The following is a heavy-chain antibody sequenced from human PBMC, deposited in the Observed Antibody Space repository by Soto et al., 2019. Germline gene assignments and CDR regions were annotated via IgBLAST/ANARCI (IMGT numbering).Heavy chain of an antibody. Sequence: GGSLRLSCAASGFTFSDHYMAWIRQAPGKGLEIVAHMSGSGSSEDYGDSVKGRFSIFRENSKNLLFLQMFFLRAEDTAVYFCAKDLIRGDGYEDPDYWGQGTLVTVSS. J-gene: IGHJ4*02. CDR2: MSGSGSSE. CDR3: AKDLIRGDGYEDPDY. D-gene: IGHD3-10*01. V-gene: IGHV3-11*01. CDR1: GFTFSDHY.